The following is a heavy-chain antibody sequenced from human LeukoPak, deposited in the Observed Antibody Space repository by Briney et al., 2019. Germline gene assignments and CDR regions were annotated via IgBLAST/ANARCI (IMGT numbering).Heavy chain of an antibody. CDR1: GFTFSRDS. J-gene: IGHJ4*02. Sequence: GSLRLSFAASGFTFSRDSMNWVRQAPGEGLEWISYISHDGAIIYYADSVRGRFTISRDNARNSLYLQMHSLRAKDTAVYYCVRDTPRCCGVVPANIDDYWGQGTLVTVSS. CDR3: VRDTPRCCGVVPANIDDY. CDR2: ISHDGAII. D-gene: IGHD2-15*01. V-gene: IGHV3-48*01.